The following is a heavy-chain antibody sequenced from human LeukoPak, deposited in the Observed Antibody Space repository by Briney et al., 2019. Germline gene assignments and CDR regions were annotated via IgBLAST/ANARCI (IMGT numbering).Heavy chain of an antibody. Sequence: SETLSLTCAVYGGSFSGYFWSWIRQPPGKGLEWIANIYYSGSTNYNPSLKSRVTISLDTSKNQFSLRLSSVTAADTAVYYCARGTVSMYYMDVWGKGTTVTISS. CDR1: GGSFSGYF. J-gene: IGHJ6*03. CDR3: ARGTVSMYYMDV. V-gene: IGHV4-59*01. CDR2: IYYSGST. D-gene: IGHD5/OR15-5a*01.